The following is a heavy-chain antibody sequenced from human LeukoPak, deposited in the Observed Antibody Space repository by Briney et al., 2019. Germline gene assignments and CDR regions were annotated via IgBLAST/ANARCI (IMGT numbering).Heavy chain of an antibody. CDR3: TTDITMVRGND. J-gene: IGHJ4*02. CDR1: GFTFSNAW. Sequence: PGGYLSLYGAGSGFTFSNAWMSWLRPAPGQGLEGVGGIKSKTDGVTTDDAAPVKGRFTISRDDSKHTLYLQMNSLKTEDTAVYYCTTDITMVRGNDWGQGTLVTVSS. CDR2: IKSKTDGVTT. V-gene: IGHV3-15*01. D-gene: IGHD3-10*01.